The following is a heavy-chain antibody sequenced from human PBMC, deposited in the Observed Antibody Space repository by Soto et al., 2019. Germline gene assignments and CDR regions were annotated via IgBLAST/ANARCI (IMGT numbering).Heavy chain of an antibody. CDR1: GFTVSSNY. Sequence: VGSLRLSCAASGFTVSSNYMSWVRQAPGKGLEWVSVIYSGGSTYYADSVKGRFTISRHNSKNTLYLQMNSLRAEDTAVYYCAIFRSGGRCYHPRFFCPFWGKGTTVTVS. V-gene: IGHV3-53*04. J-gene: IGHJ6*03. CDR2: IYSGGST. D-gene: IGHD2-15*01. CDR3: AIFRSGGRCYHPRFFCPF.